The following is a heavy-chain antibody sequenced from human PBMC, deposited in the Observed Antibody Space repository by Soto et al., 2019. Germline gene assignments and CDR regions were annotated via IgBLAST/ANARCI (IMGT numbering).Heavy chain of an antibody. CDR1: GFTFSSYV. Sequence: EVQLLESGGGLVQPGGSLRLSCAASGFTFSSYVMSWVRQAPGKGLEWVSTISGSGGSTYYADSVKGRFTISRDNSKNTLYLQMNSLRAEDTAVYYCAKVAPNSGYYIWYFDLWGRGTLVTVSS. J-gene: IGHJ2*01. V-gene: IGHV3-23*01. CDR3: AKVAPNSGYYIWYFDL. D-gene: IGHD3-22*01. CDR2: ISGSGGST.